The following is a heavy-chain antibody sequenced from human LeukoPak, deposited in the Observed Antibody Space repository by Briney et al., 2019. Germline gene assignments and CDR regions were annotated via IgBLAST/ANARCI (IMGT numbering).Heavy chain of an antibody. J-gene: IGHJ4*02. CDR2: IIPILGIA. D-gene: IGHD2-2*01. CDR1: GGTFSSYA. V-gene: IGHV1-69*04. Sequence: ASVKVSCKASGGTFSSYAISWVRQAPGQGLEWMGRIIPILGIANYAQKFQGRVTITADKSTRTAYMELSSLRSEETAVYYCARDHASPLQDIVVVFDYWGQGTLVTVSS. CDR3: ARDHASPLQDIVVVFDY.